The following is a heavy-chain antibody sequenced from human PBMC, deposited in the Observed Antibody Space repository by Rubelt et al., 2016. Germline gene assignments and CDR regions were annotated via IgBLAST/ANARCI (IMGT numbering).Heavy chain of an antibody. CDR2: INTDGGSP. CDR1: GFTFSNYW. Sequence: EVQLVESGGGLIQPGGSLRLSCAASGFTFSNYWMHWVRQAPGEGLVWLSRINTDGGSPGYADTVKGRFTNPRDNAKNTLYLRMNSLTAGETAVEYCARGMLTFGGVTPDYWGQGILVTVSS. D-gene: IGHD3-16*01. V-gene: IGHV3-74*02. J-gene: IGHJ4*02. CDR3: ARGMLTFGGVTPDY.